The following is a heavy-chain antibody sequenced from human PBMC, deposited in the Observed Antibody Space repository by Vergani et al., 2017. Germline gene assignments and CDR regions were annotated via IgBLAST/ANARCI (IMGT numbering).Heavy chain of an antibody. Sequence: QVQLQESGPGLVKPSQTLSLTCTVSGSSISSGSYYWSWIRQPAGKGLEWIGRIYTSGSTNYNPSLKGRVTMSVDTSKNQFSLKLSSVTAADTAVYYCARDVSYSGSYYGGRVVSDYFDYWGQGTLVTVSS. D-gene: IGHD1-26*01. CDR1: GSSISSGSYY. J-gene: IGHJ4*02. CDR3: ARDVSYSGSYYGGRVVSDYFDY. V-gene: IGHV4-61*02. CDR2: IYTSGST.